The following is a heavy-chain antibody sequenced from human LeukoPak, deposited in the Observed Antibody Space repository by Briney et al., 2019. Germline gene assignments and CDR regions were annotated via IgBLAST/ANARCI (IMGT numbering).Heavy chain of an antibody. CDR1: GVSISSGSYY. D-gene: IGHD3-16*01. J-gene: IGHJ2*01. CDR3: ARWGEVYWYFDL. V-gene: IGHV4-61*02. CDR2: IYTSGST. Sequence: SETLSLTCTVSGVSISSGSYYWSWIRQPAGKGLEWIGRIYTSGSTNYNPSLKSRVTISVDTSKNQFSLKLSSVTAADTAVYYCARWGEVYWYFDLWGRGTLVTVSS.